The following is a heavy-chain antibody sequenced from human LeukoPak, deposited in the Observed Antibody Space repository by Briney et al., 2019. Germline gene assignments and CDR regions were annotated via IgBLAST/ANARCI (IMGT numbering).Heavy chain of an antibody. D-gene: IGHD6-13*01. CDR1: GYTFTSYD. CDR2: INPYSGNT. V-gene: IGHV1-8*02. J-gene: IGHJ6*02. Sequence: ASVKVSCKASGYTFTSYDISWVRQAPGQGLEWMGWINPYSGNTNYAQKFQGRVTMTRNTSISTAYMELSSLRSEDTPVYYRASGLDSSSWYGNGAYYYGMDVWGQGTTVTVSS. CDR3: ASGLDSSSWYGNGAYYYGMDV.